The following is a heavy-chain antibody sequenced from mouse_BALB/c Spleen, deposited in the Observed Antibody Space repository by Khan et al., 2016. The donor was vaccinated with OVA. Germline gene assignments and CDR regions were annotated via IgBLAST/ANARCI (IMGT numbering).Heavy chain of an antibody. CDR3: VRDWAYHRNDGWFAY. V-gene: IGHV1-4*01. CDR1: GYTFTSYT. CDR2: INPSNGYT. D-gene: IGHD2-14*01. J-gene: IGHJ3*01. Sequence: VQLQQSGAELARPGASVKMSCKASGYTFTSYTIHWIKERPGKGLEWIGYINPSNGYTNYNQKFKDKATLTTDKSSTTAYLQLSSLKSDDSAVYNCVRDWAYHRNDGWFAYWGQGTLVTVSA.